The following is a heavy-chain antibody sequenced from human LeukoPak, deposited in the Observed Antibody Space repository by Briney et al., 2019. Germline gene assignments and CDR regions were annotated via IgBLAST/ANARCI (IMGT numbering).Heavy chain of an antibody. Sequence: PSETLSLTCAVYGGSFSDYYWSWIRQPPGKGLERIGEINHSGSTNYNPSLKSRVTISVDTSKTQFSLKLSSVTAADTAVYYCARASRFLVRYYMDVWGKGTTVTVSS. V-gene: IGHV4-34*01. CDR2: INHSGST. J-gene: IGHJ6*03. CDR3: ARASRFLVRYYMDV. D-gene: IGHD3-3*01. CDR1: GGSFSDYY.